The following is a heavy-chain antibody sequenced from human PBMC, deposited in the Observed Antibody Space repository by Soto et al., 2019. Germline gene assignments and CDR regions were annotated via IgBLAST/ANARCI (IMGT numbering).Heavy chain of an antibody. CDR2: MNPNSGNT. D-gene: IGHD3-3*01. J-gene: IGHJ6*02. V-gene: IGHV1-8*01. CDR1: GYTFTSYD. CDR3: ARGRSLEWLAEYYYYYYGMDV. Sequence: GASVKVSCKASGYTFTSYDINWVRQATGKGLEWMGWMNPNSGNTGYAQKFQGRVTMTRNTSISTAYMELSSLRSEDTAVYYCARGRSLEWLAEYYYYYYGMDVWGQGTTVTVSS.